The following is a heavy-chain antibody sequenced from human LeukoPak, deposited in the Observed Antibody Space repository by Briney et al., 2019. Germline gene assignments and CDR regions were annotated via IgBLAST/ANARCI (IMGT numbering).Heavy chain of an antibody. J-gene: IGHJ4*02. CDR2: INTNTGNP. CDR1: GYTFTSYA. D-gene: IGHD6-19*01. Sequence: GASVKVSCRASGYTFTSYAMNWVRQAPGQGLEWMEWINTNTGNPTYAQGFTGRFVFSLDTSVSTAYLQISSLKAEDTAVYYCARGDIAVAGGEFDYWGQGTLVTVSS. CDR3: ARGDIAVAGGEFDY. V-gene: IGHV7-4-1*02.